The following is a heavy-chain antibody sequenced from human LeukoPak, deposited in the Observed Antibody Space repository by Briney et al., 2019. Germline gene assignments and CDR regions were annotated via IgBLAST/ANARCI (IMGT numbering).Heavy chain of an antibody. Sequence: GGSLRLSCAASGFILRSYEMNWVCEAPEKGLEWVSYISSSGSTIYYADSVKGRFTLSRDNAKNSLYLQMNSLRAEDTAVYYCARTGGSYPYYFEYWGQGTLVTVSS. V-gene: IGHV3-48*03. CDR3: ARTGGSYPYYFEY. J-gene: IGHJ4*02. D-gene: IGHD1-26*01. CDR1: GFILRSYE. CDR2: ISSSGSTI.